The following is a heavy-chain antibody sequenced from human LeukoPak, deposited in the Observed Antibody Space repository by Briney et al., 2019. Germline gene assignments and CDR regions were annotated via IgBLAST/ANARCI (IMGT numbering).Heavy chain of an antibody. Sequence: GGSLRLSCAASGFXFSSCWIHWVRQAPGKGQVWVSRINNDGSSTSYADSVKGRFTISRDNAKNTLYLAMNSLRDEDTAVYYCARDFSRTPGVYWGQGTLVTVSS. CDR2: INNDGSST. V-gene: IGHV3-74*01. CDR1: GFXFSSCW. D-gene: IGHD2-8*01. CDR3: ARDFSRTPGVY. J-gene: IGHJ4*02.